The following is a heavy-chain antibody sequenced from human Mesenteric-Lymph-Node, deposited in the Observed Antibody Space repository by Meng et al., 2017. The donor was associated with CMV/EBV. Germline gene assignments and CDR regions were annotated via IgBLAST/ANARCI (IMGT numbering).Heavy chain of an antibody. Sequence: PEGTLSNSTIGWVRQAPRQGLEWMGGIIPIFGITNYAQKFQDRVTITADESTNMSYMDISSLRSEDTAVYYCVRGERDFNFLHWFDTWGRGTLVTVSS. V-gene: IGHV1-69*01. CDR2: IIPIFGIT. CDR3: VRGERDFNFLHWFDT. J-gene: IGHJ5*02. CDR1: EGTLSNST. D-gene: IGHD1-20*01.